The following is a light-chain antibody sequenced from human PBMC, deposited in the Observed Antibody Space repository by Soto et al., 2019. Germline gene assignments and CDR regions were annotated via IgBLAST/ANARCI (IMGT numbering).Light chain of an antibody. V-gene: IGLV2-14*01. CDR3: SSHTASTTRI. CDR1: SSDVGGYNH. J-gene: IGLJ1*01. CDR2: EVT. Sequence: QSALTQPASVSGSPGQSITISCTGTSSDVGGYNHVSWYQHHPGKAPKRIIYEVTKRPSGVSNRFSGSKSGDTASLTISGLQAGDEADYYCSSHTASTTRIFGTGTQLTVL.